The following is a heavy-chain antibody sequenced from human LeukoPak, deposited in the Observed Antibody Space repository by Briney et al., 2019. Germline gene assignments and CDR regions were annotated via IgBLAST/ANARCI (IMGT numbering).Heavy chain of an antibody. CDR3: ARSYGAQRARDY. V-gene: IGHV4-59*01. J-gene: IGHJ4*02. CDR2: IYYSGST. CDR1: GGSISSYY. D-gene: IGHD4-17*01. Sequence: SETLSLNCTVSGGSISSYYWSWIRQPPGKGLEWIGYIYYSGSTNYNPSLKSRVTISVDTSKNQFSLKVSSVTAADTAVYYCARSYGAQRARDYWGQGALVTVSS.